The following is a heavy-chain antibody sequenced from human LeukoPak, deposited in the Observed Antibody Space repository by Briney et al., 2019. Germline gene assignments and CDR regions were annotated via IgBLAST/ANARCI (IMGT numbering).Heavy chain of an antibody. Sequence: SETLSLTCTVSGGSISSSSYYWGWIRQPPGKGLERIGSIYYSGSTYYNPSLKSRVTISVDTSKNQFSLKLSSVTAADTAVYYCARRIVGATGLIDYWGQGTLVTVSS. J-gene: IGHJ4*02. CDR3: ARRIVGATGLIDY. D-gene: IGHD1-26*01. CDR2: IYYSGST. CDR1: GGSISSSSYY. V-gene: IGHV4-39*01.